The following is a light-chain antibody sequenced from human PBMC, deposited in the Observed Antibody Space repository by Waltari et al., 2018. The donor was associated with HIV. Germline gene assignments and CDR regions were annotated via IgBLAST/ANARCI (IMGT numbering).Light chain of an antibody. CDR2: DAS. V-gene: IGKV3-11*01. Sequence: EIELTQSPATLSLSPGERATLSCRASQSVNNYLAWYQQKPGQAPRLLIYDASNRVTGIPARFSGSGSGTDFTLTISSLEPEDFAVYYCQQRSNWPPLTFGGGTKVEIK. CDR1: QSVNNY. CDR3: QQRSNWPPLT. J-gene: IGKJ4*01.